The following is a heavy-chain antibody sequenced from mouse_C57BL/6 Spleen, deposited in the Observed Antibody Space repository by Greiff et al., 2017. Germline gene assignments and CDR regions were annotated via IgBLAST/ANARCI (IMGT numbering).Heavy chain of an antibody. D-gene: IGHD2-5*01. Sequence: VQLQQSGAELVRPGSSVKLSCKASGYTFTSYWMDWVKQRPGQGLEWIGNIYPSDSETHYNQKFKDKATLTVDKSSSTAYMQLSSLTSEDSAVYYCAREGAYYSNYGYFDVWGTGTTVTVSS. J-gene: IGHJ1*03. CDR1: GYTFTSYW. V-gene: IGHV1-61*01. CDR2: IYPSDSET. CDR3: AREGAYYSNYGYFDV.